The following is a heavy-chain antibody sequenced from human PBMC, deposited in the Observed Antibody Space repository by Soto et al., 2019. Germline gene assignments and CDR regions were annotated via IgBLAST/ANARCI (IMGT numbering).Heavy chain of an antibody. CDR3: ARDPPGLGSYSYDH. Sequence: PGGSLRLSCAASGFTVSSNFMSWFRQPPGKGLEWISVIGTTDGTYYAGSVKGRLPISTDNFKNTLYLQMNSLRAEDTAVYFCARDPPGLGSYSYDHWGQGTLVTVSS. J-gene: IGHJ4*02. V-gene: IGHV3-66*01. CDR2: IGTTDGT. D-gene: IGHD3-10*01. CDR1: GFTVSSNF.